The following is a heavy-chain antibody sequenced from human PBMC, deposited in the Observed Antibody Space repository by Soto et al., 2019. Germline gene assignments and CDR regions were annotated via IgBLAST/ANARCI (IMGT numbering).Heavy chain of an antibody. V-gene: IGHV2-5*02. CDR3: AYRVLRAVFGLVTTTAIYFDF. D-gene: IGHD3-3*01. Sequence: QITLNESGPTVVKPTETLTLTCTFSGFSLTTSGVGVGWVRQSPGKAPEWLALIYWDDDKRYSTSLKSRLTITKDTSKNLVVLTMADVDPADTATYYCAYRVLRAVFGLVTTTAIYFDFWGQGTPVVVSS. J-gene: IGHJ4*02. CDR1: GFSLTTSGVG. CDR2: IYWDDDK.